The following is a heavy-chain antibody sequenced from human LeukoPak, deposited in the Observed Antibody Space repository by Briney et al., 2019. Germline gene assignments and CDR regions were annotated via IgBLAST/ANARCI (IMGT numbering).Heavy chain of an antibody. CDR3: ARVEADRPKYYYYYYMDV. V-gene: IGHV1-69*06. J-gene: IGHJ6*03. D-gene: IGHD5-24*01. Sequence: GSSVKVSCKASGGTFSSYAISWVRQAPGQGLEWMGGIIPIFGTANYAQKFQGRVTITADKSTSTAYMELSSLRSEDTAVYYCARVEADRPKYYYYYYMDVWGKGTTVTVSS. CDR1: GGTFSSYA. CDR2: IIPIFGTA.